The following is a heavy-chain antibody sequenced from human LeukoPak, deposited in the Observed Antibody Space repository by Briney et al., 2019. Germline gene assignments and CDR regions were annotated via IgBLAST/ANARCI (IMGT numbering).Heavy chain of an antibody. V-gene: IGHV3-33*01. D-gene: IGHD6-13*01. J-gene: IGHJ4*02. CDR1: GFTFSSYG. CDR2: IWYDGSNK. CDR3: ARDSSSWYSPLDY. Sequence: GGSLRLSCAASGFTFSSYGMHWVRQAPGKGLEWVAVIWYDGSNKYYADSVKGRFTISRDNSKNTLYLQMNSLRAEDTAVYYCARDSSSWYSPLDYWGQGTLVTVSS.